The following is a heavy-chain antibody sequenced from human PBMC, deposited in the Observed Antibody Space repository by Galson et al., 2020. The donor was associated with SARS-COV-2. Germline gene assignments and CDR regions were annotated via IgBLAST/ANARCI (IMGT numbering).Heavy chain of an antibody. CDR1: GFTFNSFW. Sequence: QLGESLKISCAVSGFTFNSFWMSWVRQAPGKGLEWVANINQVGSEKYHVDSVKGRFTISRDNAKNSLYLQMNSLRAEDTAVYYCVRDFHYYDSSGGFYYDYMDVWGKGTTVTVSS. CDR3: VRDFHYYDSSGGFYYDYMDV. J-gene: IGHJ6*03. D-gene: IGHD3-22*01. CDR2: INQVGSEK. V-gene: IGHV3-7*01.